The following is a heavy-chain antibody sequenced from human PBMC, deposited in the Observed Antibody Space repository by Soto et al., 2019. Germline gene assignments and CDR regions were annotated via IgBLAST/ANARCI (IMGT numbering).Heavy chain of an antibody. CDR1: GFTVSSYG. V-gene: IGHV3-33*01. Sequence: QVQLVESGGGVVQPGRSLRLSCAASGFTVSSYGMHWVRQAPGKGLEWVAVIWYDGSSKYYADSVKGRFTISRDNSKNRLYLQMNSLCDEDTAVYYCARERRYYDGSGSYDFDIWCQGTMVAV. CDR3: ARERRYYDGSGSYDFDI. CDR2: IWYDGSSK. D-gene: IGHD3-10*01. J-gene: IGHJ3*02.